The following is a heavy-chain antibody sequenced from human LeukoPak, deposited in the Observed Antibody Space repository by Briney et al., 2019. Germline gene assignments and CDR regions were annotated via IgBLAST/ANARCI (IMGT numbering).Heavy chain of an antibody. CDR2: IYYSGST. CDR1: GGSISSSSYY. Sequence: PSETLSLTCTVSGGSISSSSYYWGWIRQPPGKGLEWIGSIYYSGSTYYSPSLKSRVTISVDTSKNQFSLKLSSVTAADTAVYYCFISVTIFGVANYDYWGQGTLVTVSS. V-gene: IGHV4-39*07. J-gene: IGHJ4*02. CDR3: FISVTIFGVANYDY. D-gene: IGHD3-3*01.